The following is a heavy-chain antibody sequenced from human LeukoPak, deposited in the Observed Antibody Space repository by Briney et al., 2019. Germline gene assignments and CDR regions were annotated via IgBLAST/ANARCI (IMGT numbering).Heavy chain of an antibody. CDR3: ARVTGGWAFDI. D-gene: IGHD1-14*01. V-gene: IGHV4-31*03. CDR2: IYYSGTT. J-gene: IGHJ3*02. CDR1: GDSISGSGYC. Sequence: SQTLSLTCTVSGDSISGSGYCWNWIRLLPGKGLEWIGYIYYSGTTYYNPSLKSRVSLSVDTSENQFSLKLPSVTAADTAVYYCARVTGGWAFDIWGQGTMVTVSS.